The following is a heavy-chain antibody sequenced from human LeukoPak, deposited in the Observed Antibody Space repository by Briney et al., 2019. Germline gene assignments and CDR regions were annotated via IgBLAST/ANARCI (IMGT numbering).Heavy chain of an antibody. Sequence: KPSETLSLTCAVSGASLSGYYWNWIRQPPGKGLEWIGEINDFGTTNYNSSLRSRLTMSVDLSKKQFSPYLTSVTAADTAVYYCTRDRSGDNYGSLLPGFDPWGQGTLVTVSS. J-gene: IGHJ5*02. CDR1: GASLSGYY. CDR2: INDFGTT. V-gene: IGHV4-34*01. CDR3: TRDRSGDNYGSLLPGFDP. D-gene: IGHD5-18*01.